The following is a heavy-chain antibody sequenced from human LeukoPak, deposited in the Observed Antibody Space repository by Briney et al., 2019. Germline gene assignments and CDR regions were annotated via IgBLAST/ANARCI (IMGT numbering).Heavy chain of an antibody. D-gene: IGHD4-17*01. V-gene: IGHV1-69*04. CDR1: GGTFSSYA. Sequence: SVKVSCKASGGTFSSYAISWVRQAPGQGLEWMGRVIPILGITNLAQKFQGRVTVTADKSTSTAYMELSSLRSEDTAVYCCASGLGDTYDYWGQGTLVTVSS. CDR2: VIPILGIT. CDR3: ASGLGDTYDY. J-gene: IGHJ4*02.